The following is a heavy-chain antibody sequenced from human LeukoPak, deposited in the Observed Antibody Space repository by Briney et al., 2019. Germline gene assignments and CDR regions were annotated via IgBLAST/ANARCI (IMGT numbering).Heavy chain of an antibody. Sequence: TSETLSLTCTVSGGSISSYYWSWIRQPAAKGLEWIGRIYTSGSTNYNPSLKSRVTMSVDTSKNQFSLKLSSVTAADTAVYYCARLGDWLSLEYWGQGTLVTVSS. CDR1: GGSISSYY. D-gene: IGHD3/OR15-3a*01. CDR3: ARLGDWLSLEY. CDR2: IYTSGST. J-gene: IGHJ4*02. V-gene: IGHV4-4*07.